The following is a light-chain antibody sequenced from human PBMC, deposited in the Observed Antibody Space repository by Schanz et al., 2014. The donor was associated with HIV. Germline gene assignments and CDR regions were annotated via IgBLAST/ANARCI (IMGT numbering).Light chain of an antibody. CDR3: QQYSDWPPST. CDR2: GAF. V-gene: IGKV3-15*01. CDR1: QSVSSN. Sequence: EIVMTQSPATLSVSPGERATLSCRASQSVSSNLAWYQHKPGQAPRLLIYGAFTRATGIPVRFSGSGSGADFTLTIGGLQSEDFAVYYCQQYSDWPPSTFGQGTKLEIK. J-gene: IGKJ2*01.